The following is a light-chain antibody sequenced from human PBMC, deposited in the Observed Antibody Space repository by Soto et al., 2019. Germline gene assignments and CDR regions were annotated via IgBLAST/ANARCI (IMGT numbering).Light chain of an antibody. CDR3: QQYNCYSAWT. CDR1: QSISSW. CDR2: DAS. Sequence: DIQMTQSPSTLSASVGDRVTITCRASQSISSWLAWYQQKPGKAPKLLIYDASSLESGVPSRFSCSGSGTEFTLTISSLQPDDFATSYCQQYNCYSAWTFGQGTKVEIK. J-gene: IGKJ1*01. V-gene: IGKV1-5*01.